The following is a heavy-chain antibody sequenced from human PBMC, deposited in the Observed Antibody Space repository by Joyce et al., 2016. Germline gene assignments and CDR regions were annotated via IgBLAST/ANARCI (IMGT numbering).Heavy chain of an antibody. CDR2: IWYDGRYQ. D-gene: IGHD6-19*01. Sequence: QVQLVESGGGVVQPGRALRLSCAASGFTFSSYGMHWVRQAPGKGLEWVELIWYDGRYQYYADSVKGRFTISRDNSKNTLYLQMNSLRAEDTAVYYCARKGSSGWSPHLDYWGQGTLVTVSS. V-gene: IGHV3-33*01. CDR3: ARKGSSGWSPHLDY. J-gene: IGHJ4*02. CDR1: GFTFSSYG.